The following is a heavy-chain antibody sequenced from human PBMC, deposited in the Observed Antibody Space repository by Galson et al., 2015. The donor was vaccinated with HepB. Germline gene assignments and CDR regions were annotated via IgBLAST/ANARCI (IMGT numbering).Heavy chain of an antibody. J-gene: IGHJ6*02. Sequence: SLRLSCAASGFTFSSYWMHWVRQAPGKGLVWVSRINSDGSSTSYADSVKGRFTISRDNAKNTLYLQMNSLRAEDTAVYYCARDHCSGGSCYGYYYGMDVWGQGTTVTVSS. D-gene: IGHD2-15*01. CDR2: INSDGSST. CDR3: ARDHCSGGSCYGYYYGMDV. CDR1: GFTFSSYW. V-gene: IGHV3-74*01.